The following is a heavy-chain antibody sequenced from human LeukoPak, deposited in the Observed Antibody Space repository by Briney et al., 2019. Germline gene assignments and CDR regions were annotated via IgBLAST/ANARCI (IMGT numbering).Heavy chain of an antibody. CDR3: AAGYGWLTDF. CDR1: GLFFSDVW. CDR2: IEKDGSEK. Sequence: QSGGSLRLSCAGTGLFFSDVWMNWFRQAPGKGLEWVANIEKDGSEKNYVDSVKGRFTISRDNAKNSLHLEMNSLRGEDTAVYYRAAGYGWLTDFWGQGTLVTVSS. J-gene: IGHJ4*02. V-gene: IGHV3-7*01. D-gene: IGHD2-8*02.